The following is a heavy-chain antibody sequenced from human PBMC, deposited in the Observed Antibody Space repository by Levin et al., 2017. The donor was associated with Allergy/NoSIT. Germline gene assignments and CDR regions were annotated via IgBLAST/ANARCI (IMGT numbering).Heavy chain of an antibody. CDR2: IDKDGSAK. V-gene: IGHV3-7*01. D-gene: IGHD3/OR15-3a*01. CDR1: GFTLSSCW. CDR3: VKDKEGDWSFDY. J-gene: IGHJ4*02. Sequence: SCAASGFTLSSCWMSWVRQAPGKGLEWVANIDKDGSAKNYVDSVKGRFTISRDNAKNSVHLQMNSLRVEDTAVYYCVKDKEGDWSFDYWGQGTLVTVSS.